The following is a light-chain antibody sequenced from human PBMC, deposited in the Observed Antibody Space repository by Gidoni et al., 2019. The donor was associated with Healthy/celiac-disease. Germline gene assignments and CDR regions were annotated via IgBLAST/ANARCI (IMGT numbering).Light chain of an antibody. Sequence: DIQMTQSPSSLSASVGDRVTITCRASQSMSSYLNWYQQKPGKAPKLLIYAASSLQSGVPSRFSGSGSGTDFTLTISSLQPEDFATYYCQQSYSTLALTFGGXTKVEIK. V-gene: IGKV1-39*01. J-gene: IGKJ4*01. CDR3: QQSYSTLALT. CDR1: QSMSSY. CDR2: AAS.